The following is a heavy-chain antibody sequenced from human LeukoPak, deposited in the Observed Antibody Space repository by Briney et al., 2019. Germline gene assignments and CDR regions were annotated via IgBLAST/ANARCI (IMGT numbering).Heavy chain of an antibody. J-gene: IGHJ4*02. CDR2: ITGSGGST. CDR1: GFTFSSYA. D-gene: IGHD2-15*01. CDR3: AKGSASGRPYYFDS. V-gene: IGHV3-23*01. Sequence: GGSLRLSCAASGFTFSSYAMSWVRQAPGKGLEWVSGITGSGGSTYHADSVKGRFTIPRDNSQNTLFLQMSSLRAEDSAIFYCAKGSASGRPYYFDSWGQGILVTVSS.